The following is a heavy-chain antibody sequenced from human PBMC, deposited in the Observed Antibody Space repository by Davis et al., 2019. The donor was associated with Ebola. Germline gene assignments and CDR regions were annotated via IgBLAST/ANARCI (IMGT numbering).Heavy chain of an antibody. V-gene: IGHV3-21*01. CDR2: ISSSSYYI. CDR3: TRSMAQKYYFDY. D-gene: IGHD2-8*01. Sequence: GGSLRLSCAASGFTFSSYSMNWVRQAPGKGLEWVSSISSSSYYIYYADSVKGRFTISRDNAKNSLYLQMNSLRVEDTAVYYCTRSMAQKYYFDYWGQGTLVTVSS. CDR1: GFTFSSYS. J-gene: IGHJ4*02.